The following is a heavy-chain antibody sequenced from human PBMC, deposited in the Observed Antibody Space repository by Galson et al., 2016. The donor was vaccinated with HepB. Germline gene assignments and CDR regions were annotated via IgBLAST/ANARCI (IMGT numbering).Heavy chain of an antibody. Sequence: SVKVSCKASRFTFSNSAVQWVRQARGQRLEWIGWIVVGSGKTTYAQKFQERVTITRDMSTSTVYMELSSLRSDDTAVFYCAADRGYCVDDVCYRTLHYWGQGTLVTVSA. V-gene: IGHV1-58*01. CDR1: RFTFSNSA. CDR3: AADRGYCVDDVCYRTLHY. J-gene: IGHJ4*02. CDR2: IVVGSGKT. D-gene: IGHD2-8*01.